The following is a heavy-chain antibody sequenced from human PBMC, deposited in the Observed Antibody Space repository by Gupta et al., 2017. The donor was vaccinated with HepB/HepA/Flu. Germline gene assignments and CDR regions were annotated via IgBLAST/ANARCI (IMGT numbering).Heavy chain of an antibody. V-gene: IGHV4-31*03. J-gene: IGHJ5*02. CDR3: VRGFNWFDP. CDR1: GESVTTGGFY. Sequence: QVLLQESGPGLVKPSQTLSLTCTVSGESVTTGGFYWTLIRQHPGKALEWIGYIYYNGNTNSNPSLKSRLTISMDTSKNQFSLKLTSVTAADTAVYYCVRGFNWFDPWGQGTLVTVSS. CDR2: IYYNGNT.